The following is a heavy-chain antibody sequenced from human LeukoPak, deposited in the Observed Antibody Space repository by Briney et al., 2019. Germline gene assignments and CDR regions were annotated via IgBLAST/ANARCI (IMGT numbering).Heavy chain of an antibody. V-gene: IGHV4-34*01. CDR1: GGSFSGYY. D-gene: IGHD1-26*01. CDR3: ARQVPPNYSGSYSTWFDP. J-gene: IGHJ5*02. Sequence: SETLSPTCAVYGGSFSGYYWSWIRQPPGKGLEWIGEINHSGSTNYNPSLKSRVTISVDTSKNQFSLELSSVTAADTAVYYCARQVPPNYSGSYSTWFDPWGQGTLVTVSS. CDR2: INHSGST.